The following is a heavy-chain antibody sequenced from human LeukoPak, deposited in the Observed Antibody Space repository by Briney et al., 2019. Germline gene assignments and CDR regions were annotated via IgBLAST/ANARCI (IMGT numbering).Heavy chain of an antibody. Sequence: SETLSLTCTVSGYSINNNYYWDWIRQPPGKGLDWIASIYHSGKTYYNPALKSRVTISVDTSKNQFSLKLSSVTAADTAVYYCARVMCGWYLCGWFDPWGQGTLVTVSS. CDR2: IYHSGKT. CDR3: ARVMCGWYLCGWFDP. V-gene: IGHV4-38-2*02. CDR1: GYSINNNYY. J-gene: IGHJ5*02. D-gene: IGHD6-19*01.